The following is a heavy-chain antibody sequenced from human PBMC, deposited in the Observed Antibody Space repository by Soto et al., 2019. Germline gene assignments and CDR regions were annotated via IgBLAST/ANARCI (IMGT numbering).Heavy chain of an antibody. D-gene: IGHD6-13*01. CDR1: GFTFSSYA. V-gene: IGHV3-23*01. CDR2: ISGSGTST. CDR3: AKDQHRVHIAAAGTLYY. Sequence: EVQLLQSGGGLVQPGGSLRLSCAASGFTFSSYAMSWVRQAPGKGLEWVSAISGSGTSTYYADSVKGRFTISRDNSKNTLYLQMNSLRAEDTAVYYCAKDQHRVHIAAAGTLYYWGQGTLVTVSS. J-gene: IGHJ4*02.